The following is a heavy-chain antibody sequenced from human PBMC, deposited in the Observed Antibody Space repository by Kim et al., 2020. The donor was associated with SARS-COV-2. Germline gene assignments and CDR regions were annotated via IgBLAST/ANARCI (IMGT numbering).Heavy chain of an antibody. Sequence: GSLRLSCAASGFTFSSYEMNWVRQAPGKGLEWVSYISGSGTTIYYADSVKGRFTISRDNAKNSLYLQMNSLRAEDTAVYYCARNHAMDVWGQGTTVTVSS. V-gene: IGHV3-48*03. CDR1: GFTFSSYE. J-gene: IGHJ6*02. CDR2: ISGSGTTI. CDR3: ARNHAMDV.